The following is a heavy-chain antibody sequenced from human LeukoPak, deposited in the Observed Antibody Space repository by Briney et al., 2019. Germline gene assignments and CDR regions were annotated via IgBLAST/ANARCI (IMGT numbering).Heavy chain of an antibody. J-gene: IGHJ4*02. V-gene: IGHV1-46*01. CDR2: INPSGGST. Sequence: ASVKVSCKASGYTFTSYYMHWVRQAPGQGLEWMGIINPSGGSTSYAQKFQGRVTMTRDTSISTAYMELSRLRSDDTAVYYCARGDIVVVVAATGYVYWGQGTLVTVSS. CDR3: ARGDIVVVVAATGYVY. CDR1: GYTFTSYY. D-gene: IGHD2-15*01.